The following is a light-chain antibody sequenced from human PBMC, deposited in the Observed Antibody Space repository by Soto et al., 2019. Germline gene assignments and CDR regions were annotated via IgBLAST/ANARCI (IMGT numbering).Light chain of an antibody. Sequence: SVVTQPASVSGSPGPSITISCTGTSSDVGGYNYVSWYQQHPGKAPKLMIYDVSNRPSGVSNRFSGSKSGNTASLTISGLQAEDEADYYCSSYTSSSVVFGGGTKLTVL. CDR3: SSYTSSSVV. CDR2: DVS. V-gene: IGLV2-14*01. CDR1: SSDVGGYNY. J-gene: IGLJ2*01.